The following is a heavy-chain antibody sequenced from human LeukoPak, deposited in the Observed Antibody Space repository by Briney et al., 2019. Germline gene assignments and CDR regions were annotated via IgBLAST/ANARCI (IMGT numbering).Heavy chain of an antibody. V-gene: IGHV3-66*01. J-gene: IGHJ6*02. CDR2: IYSGGST. CDR3: AREVLRYFVNGMDV. Sequence: GGSLRLSCAASGFTVSSNYMSWVRQAPGKGLEWVSVIYSGGSTYYADSVKGRFTISRDNSKNTLYLQMNSLRAEDTAVYYCAREVLRYFVNGMDVWGQGTTVTVSS. D-gene: IGHD3-9*01. CDR1: GFTVSSNY.